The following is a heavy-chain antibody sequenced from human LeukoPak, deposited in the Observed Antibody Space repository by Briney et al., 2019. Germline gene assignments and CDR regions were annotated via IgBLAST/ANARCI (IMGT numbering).Heavy chain of an antibody. Sequence: GESLKISCKGSGYSFTSYWIGWVRQMPGKGLELMGIIYPGDSDTRYSPSFQGQVTISADKSISTAYLQWSSLKASDTAMYYCARSGYDFWSGYSDNWGQGTLSPSPQ. CDR2: IYPGDSDT. CDR3: ARSGYDFWSGYSDN. V-gene: IGHV5-51*01. D-gene: IGHD3-3*01. CDR1: GYSFTSYW. J-gene: IGHJ4*02.